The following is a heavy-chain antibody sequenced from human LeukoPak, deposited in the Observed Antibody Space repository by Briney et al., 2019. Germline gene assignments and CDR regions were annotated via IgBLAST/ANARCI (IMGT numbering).Heavy chain of an antibody. D-gene: IGHD1-26*01. J-gene: IGHJ4*02. Sequence: PGGSLRLSCAASGFTFSSHAMSWVRQAPGKGLEWVSAISGSGGSTYYADSVKGRFTISRDNSKNTLYLQMNSLRAEDTAVYYCAKNLHSGSYPCFDYWGQGTLVTVSS. V-gene: IGHV3-23*01. CDR3: AKNLHSGSYPCFDY. CDR1: GFTFSSHA. CDR2: ISGSGGST.